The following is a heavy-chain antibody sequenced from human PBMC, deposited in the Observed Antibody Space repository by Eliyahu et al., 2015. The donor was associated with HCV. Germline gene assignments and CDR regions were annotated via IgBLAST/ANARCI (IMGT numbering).Heavy chain of an antibody. CDR3: ARGVSRPDY. D-gene: IGHD5/OR15-5a*01. CDR2: IYSSGST. J-gene: IGHJ4*02. V-gene: IGHV4-59*01. Sequence: QVQLQESGPGLVKPSETLSLTCTVSGGSISNYYWNWIRQPPGKGLEYIGYIYSSGSTNYNPSLKTRVTTSVDTSKNQFSLRLSSVTAADTAVYFCARGVSRPDYWGQGTLVTVSS. CDR1: GGSISNYY.